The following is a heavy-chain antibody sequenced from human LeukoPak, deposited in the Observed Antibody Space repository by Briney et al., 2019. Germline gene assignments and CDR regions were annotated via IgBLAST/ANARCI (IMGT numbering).Heavy chain of an antibody. CDR3: ARDRVDGSGSYRYYYYGMDV. CDR1: GFTFSSYW. D-gene: IGHD3-10*01. J-gene: IGHJ6*02. CDR2: IKQHGSET. V-gene: IGHV3-7*04. Sequence: GGSLRLSCVASGFTFSSYWMSWVRQAPGKGLEWVANIKQHGSETYYVDSVKGRFTISRDNAKKSLYLQMDSLRAEDTAVYYCARDRVDGSGSYRYYYYGMDVWGQGTTVTVSS.